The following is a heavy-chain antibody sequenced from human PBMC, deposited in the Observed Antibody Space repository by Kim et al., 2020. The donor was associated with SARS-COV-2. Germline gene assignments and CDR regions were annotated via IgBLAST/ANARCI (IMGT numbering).Heavy chain of an antibody. CDR3: ARVATKLKPLDY. V-gene: IGHV1-3*01. CDR2: INAGNGNT. CDR1: GYTFTSYA. J-gene: IGHJ4*02. Sequence: ASVKVSCKASGYTFTSYAMHWVRQAPGQRLEWMGWINAGNGNTKYSQKFQGRVTITRDTSASTAYMELSSLRSEDTAVYYCARVATKLKPLDYWGQGTLVTVSS. D-gene: IGHD5-12*01.